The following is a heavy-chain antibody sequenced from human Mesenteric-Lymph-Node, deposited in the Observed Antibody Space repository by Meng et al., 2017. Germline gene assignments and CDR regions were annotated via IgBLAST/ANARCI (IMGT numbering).Heavy chain of an antibody. CDR2: INHSGST. D-gene: IGHD3-9*01. CDR3: ARVPYYDILTGYHSDRFDY. CDR1: GGSISSYY. V-gene: IGHV4-34*01. J-gene: IGHJ4*02. Sequence: SETLSLTCTVSGGSISSYYWSWIRQPPGKGLEWIGEINHSGSTNYNPSLKSRVTISVDTSKNQFSLKLSSVTAADTAVYYCARVPYYDILTGYHSDRFDYWGQGTLVTVSS.